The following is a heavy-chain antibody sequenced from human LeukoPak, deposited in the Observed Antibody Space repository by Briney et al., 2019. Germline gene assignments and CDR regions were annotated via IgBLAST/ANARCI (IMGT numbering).Heavy chain of an antibody. J-gene: IGHJ4*02. Sequence: GGSLRLSCVASGFTFNSYAMSWVRQAPGKGLEWVSAISGGGDTYYADSVKGRFTISRDNSRNTLYLQMNSLRADDTAVYYCARAGKYYGDYDYWGQGTLVTVSS. CDR3: ARAGKYYGDYDY. D-gene: IGHD4-17*01. CDR2: ISGGGDT. V-gene: IGHV3-23*01. CDR1: GFTFNSYA.